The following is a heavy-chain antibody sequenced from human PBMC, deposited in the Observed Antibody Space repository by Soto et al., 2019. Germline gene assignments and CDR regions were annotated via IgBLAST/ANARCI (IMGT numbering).Heavy chain of an antibody. J-gene: IGHJ4*02. D-gene: IGHD3-10*01. CDR1: GYTFTSYA. V-gene: IGHV1-3*01. CDR3: ARDPLLWFGELPDY. CDR2: INAGNGNT. Sequence: GASVKVSCKASGYTFTSYAMHWVRQAPGQRLEWMGWINAGNGNTKYSQKFQGRVTITRDTSASTAYMELSSLRSEDTAVYYCARDPLLWFGELPDYWGQGTLVTVST.